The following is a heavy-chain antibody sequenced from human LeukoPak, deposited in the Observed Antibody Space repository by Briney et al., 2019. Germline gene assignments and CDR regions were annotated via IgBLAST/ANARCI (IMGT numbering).Heavy chain of an antibody. Sequence: GASVKVSCKASGYTFTSYGISWVRQAPGQGLEWKGWISAYNGNTNYAQKLQGRVTMTTDTSTSTAYMELRSLRSDDTAVCYCARDQNYDYVWGSAGDAFDIWGQGTMVTVSS. CDR2: ISAYNGNT. J-gene: IGHJ3*02. V-gene: IGHV1-18*01. CDR1: GYTFTSYG. CDR3: ARDQNYDYVWGSAGDAFDI. D-gene: IGHD3-16*01.